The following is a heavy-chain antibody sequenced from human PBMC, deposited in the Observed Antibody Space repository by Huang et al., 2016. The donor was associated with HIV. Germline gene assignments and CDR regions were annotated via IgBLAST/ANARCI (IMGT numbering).Heavy chain of an antibody. J-gene: IGHJ4*02. V-gene: IGHV1-8*02. D-gene: IGHD4-17*01. Sequence: QVHLVQSGAEVKKPGASVKVSCKASGYTFTNYDINWVRQAPGRGVEWMGGMNPNTGNKGVAQSFQGRVTMTRKTSITTAYMELTSLTSEDTAVYYCARSAYGDLDYWGLGTLVIVSS. CDR3: ARSAYGDLDY. CDR1: GYTFTNYD. CDR2: MNPNTGNK.